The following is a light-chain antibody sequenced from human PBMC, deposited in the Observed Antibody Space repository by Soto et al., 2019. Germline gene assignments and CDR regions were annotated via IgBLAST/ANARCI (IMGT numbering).Light chain of an antibody. Sequence: QSALTQPASVSGSPGQSITISCTGTSSDVGTYTLVSWYQHHPGKAPKLVIYEVNQRPAGVSKRFSGSKSGDTASLTISGLQAEDEADYYCSSYSGPPTFYVFGTGTKLTVL. J-gene: IGLJ1*01. CDR2: EVN. CDR1: SSDVGTYTL. CDR3: SSYSGPPTFYV. V-gene: IGLV2-23*02.